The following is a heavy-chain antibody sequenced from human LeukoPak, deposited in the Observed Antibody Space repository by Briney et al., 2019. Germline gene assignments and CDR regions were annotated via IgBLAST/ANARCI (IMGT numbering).Heavy chain of an antibody. CDR2: VYYTGST. CDR1: GPSVTSGGFY. Sequence: SETLSLTCSVSGPSVTSGGFYWGWPRQPPGKGLEWIATVYYTGSTYYNPSLKSRVTISIDTSKNQFSLSLRSLIAADTAVYYCARHSGSGSLSRPFDPWGQGTLVTVSS. D-gene: IGHD3-10*01. V-gene: IGHV4-39*01. J-gene: IGHJ5*02. CDR3: ARHSGSGSLSRPFDP.